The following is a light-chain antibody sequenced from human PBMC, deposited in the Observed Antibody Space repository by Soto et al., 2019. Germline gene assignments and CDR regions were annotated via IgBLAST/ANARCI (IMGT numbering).Light chain of an antibody. Sequence: EVVMTQSPATLSVSPGERATLSCGARQSVRSYLAWYQQKPGQAPRLLIHGASTRAPGIPARFSGSGSGTDFTLTISSLQSEDFAVYYCHQYDHWPQTFGQGTKVDIK. CDR3: HQYDHWPQT. J-gene: IGKJ1*01. CDR2: GAS. CDR1: QSVRSY. V-gene: IGKV3-15*01.